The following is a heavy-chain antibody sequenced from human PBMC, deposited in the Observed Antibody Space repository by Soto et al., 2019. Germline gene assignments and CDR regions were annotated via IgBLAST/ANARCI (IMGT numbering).Heavy chain of an antibody. D-gene: IGHD6-13*01. Sequence: PGESLKISCKGSGYSRTSYWIGWVRQMPGKGLEWMGIIYPGDSDTRYSPSFQGQVTISADNSENTLYLQMGSLRAEDMALYYCARRGYGSRWPNVYMDVWGKGTTVTVSS. J-gene: IGHJ6*03. CDR3: ARRGYGSRWPNVYMDV. V-gene: IGHV5-51*01. CDR1: GYSRTSYW. CDR2: IYPGDSDT.